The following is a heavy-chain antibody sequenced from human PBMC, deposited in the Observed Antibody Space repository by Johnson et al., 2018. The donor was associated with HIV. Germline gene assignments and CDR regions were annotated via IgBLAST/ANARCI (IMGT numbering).Heavy chain of an antibody. CDR3: ARDSLTASLDAFDL. CDR2: IWYDGSNK. D-gene: IGHD2-21*02. CDR1: GFTFSSYG. Sequence: QVQLMESGGGVVQPGRSLRLSCAASGFTFSSYGMHWVRQAPGKGLEWVAVIWYDGSNKYYADSVKGRFTISRDNSKNTVYLQMNSLSAEDTAVYYCARDSLTASLDAFDLWGQGTVVTVSS. V-gene: IGHV3-33*01. J-gene: IGHJ3*01.